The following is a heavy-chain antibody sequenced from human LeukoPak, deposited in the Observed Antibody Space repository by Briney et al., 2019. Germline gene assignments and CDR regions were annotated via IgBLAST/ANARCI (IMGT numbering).Heavy chain of an antibody. V-gene: IGHV1-18*01. CDR1: GYTFTSYG. D-gene: IGHD3-10*01. J-gene: IGHJ6*02. Sequence: ASVKVSCKASGYTFTSYGISWVRQAPGQGLEWMGWISAYNGNTNYAQKLQGRGTMTTDTSTSTAYMELRSLRSDDTAVYYCARILMVRGLYYYGMDVWGQGTTVTVSS. CDR2: ISAYNGNT. CDR3: ARILMVRGLYYYGMDV.